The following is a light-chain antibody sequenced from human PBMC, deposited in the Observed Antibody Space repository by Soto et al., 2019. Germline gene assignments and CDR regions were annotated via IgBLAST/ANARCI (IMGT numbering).Light chain of an antibody. CDR3: QQYNSYWT. Sequence: DIQMTQSPSTLSASVGDRVIITCRASQSISGWLAWYQQKPGKAPKFLIYDASSLESGVPSRFSGSGSGTEFTLTISSLQPDDFAAYYCQQYNSYWTFGQGTKVDI. J-gene: IGKJ1*01. CDR2: DAS. CDR1: QSISGW. V-gene: IGKV1-5*01.